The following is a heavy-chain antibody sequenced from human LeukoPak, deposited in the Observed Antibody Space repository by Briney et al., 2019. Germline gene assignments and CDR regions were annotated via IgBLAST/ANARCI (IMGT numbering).Heavy chain of an antibody. V-gene: IGHV4-39*01. D-gene: IGHD4-17*01. J-gene: IGHJ4*02. CDR1: GGSVSSSRYY. Sequence: SETLSLTCTVSGGSVSSSRYYWGWIRQPPGKGLEWIGSIFYSGTTYYNPSLKSRVTISIDTSKNQFSLKLSSVTAADTAVYYCAAPTTVTTPFGYWGQGTLVTVSS. CDR3: AAPTTVTTPFGY. CDR2: IFYSGTT.